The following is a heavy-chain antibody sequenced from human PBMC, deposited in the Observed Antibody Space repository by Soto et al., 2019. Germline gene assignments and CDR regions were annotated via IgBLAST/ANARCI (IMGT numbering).Heavy chain of an antibody. V-gene: IGHV2-5*01. Sequence: QITLKEPGPTLVKPTQTRTLTCTFSGFSLSTSQVGVGWIRQPPGKALEWLAHVYWNDDKYYSLSLKSRLTIIKDTSKSQVVLTMTNMDPVDTATYYCAHRNTRVYYFDSWGQGALITVSS. CDR3: AHRNTRVYYFDS. D-gene: IGHD3-10*01. J-gene: IGHJ4*02. CDR1: GFSLSTSQVG. CDR2: VYWNDDK.